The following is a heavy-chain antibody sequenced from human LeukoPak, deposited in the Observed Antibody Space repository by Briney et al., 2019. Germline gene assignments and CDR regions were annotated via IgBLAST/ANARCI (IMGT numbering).Heavy chain of an antibody. J-gene: IGHJ6*02. D-gene: IGHD5-12*01. CDR2: ISGSGGST. Sequence: PGGSLRLSCAASGFTFSSYAMSWVRQAPGKGLEWVSAISGSGGSTYYADSVKGRFTISRDNSKNTLYLQMNSLRAEDTAVYYCAKDPSIVATNPWGDGMDVWGQGTTVTVSS. V-gene: IGHV3-23*01. CDR1: GFTFSSYA. CDR3: AKDPSIVATNPWGDGMDV.